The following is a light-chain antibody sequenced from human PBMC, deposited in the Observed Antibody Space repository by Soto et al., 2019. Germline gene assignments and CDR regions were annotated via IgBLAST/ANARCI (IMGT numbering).Light chain of an antibody. J-gene: IGKJ4*01. CDR3: QQYNSWPLT. Sequence: EIVLTQSPGTLSLSPGETATLSCRASQSVARDLSWYQQKPGQAPRLLISRAFIGATGIPDRFSGSGSGTDFTLTINRLEPEDSAVYYCQQYNSWPLTFGGGTKVEIK. CDR1: QSVARD. CDR2: RAF. V-gene: IGKV3-20*01.